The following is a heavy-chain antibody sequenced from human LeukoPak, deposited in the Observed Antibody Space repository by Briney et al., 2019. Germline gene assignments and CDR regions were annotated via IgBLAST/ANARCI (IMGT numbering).Heavy chain of an antibody. CDR1: GFTFSSYS. CDR3: ARQDPHFDY. Sequence: GGSLRLSCAASGFTFSSYSMNWVRQAPGKGLEWVSYISSSSSTIYYADSVKGRFTISRDNAKNSLYLQMNSLRAEDTAVYYCARQDPHFDYWGQGTLVTVSS. CDR2: ISSSSSTI. J-gene: IGHJ4*02. V-gene: IGHV3-48*01.